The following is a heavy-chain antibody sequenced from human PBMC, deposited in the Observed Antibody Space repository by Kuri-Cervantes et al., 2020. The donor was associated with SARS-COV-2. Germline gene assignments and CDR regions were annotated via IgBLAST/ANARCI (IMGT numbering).Heavy chain of an antibody. Sequence: ASVKVSCKASGYTFTSYAMHWVRQAPGQRLEWMGWINAGNGNTKYSQKFQGRVTITRDTSASTAYMELSSLRSEDTAVYYCAMAGYYYDSSGPPADYWGQGTLVTVSS. CDR3: AMAGYYYDSSGPPADY. CDR1: GYTFTSYA. J-gene: IGHJ4*02. D-gene: IGHD3-22*01. V-gene: IGHV1-3*01. CDR2: INAGNGNT.